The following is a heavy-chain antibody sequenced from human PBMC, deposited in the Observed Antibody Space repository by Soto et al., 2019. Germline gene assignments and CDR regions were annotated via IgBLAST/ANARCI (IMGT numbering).Heavy chain of an antibody. Sequence: GASVKVSCKASGGTFSSYAISWVRQAPGQGLEWMGGIIPIFGTANYAQKFQGRVTITADESTSTAYMELSSLRSEDTAVYYCARGPETYYYDSSGYYYYWGQGTLVTVSS. J-gene: IGHJ4*02. V-gene: IGHV1-69*13. CDR1: GGTFSSYA. CDR3: ARGPETYYYDSSGYYYY. D-gene: IGHD3-22*01. CDR2: IIPIFGTA.